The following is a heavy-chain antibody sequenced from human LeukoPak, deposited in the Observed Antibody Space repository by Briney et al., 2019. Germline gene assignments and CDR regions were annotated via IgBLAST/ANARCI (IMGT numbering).Heavy chain of an antibody. V-gene: IGHV1-2*02. CDR3: ATRSDYGGNSRAFDI. D-gene: IGHD4-23*01. CDR1: GYTFTGYY. J-gene: IGHJ3*02. CDR2: INPNRGGT. Sequence: ASVKVSCMASGYTFTGYYMHWERQAPGQGLEWMRWINPNRGGTNYAQKFQGRVTMTRDTSISTAYMELSRLRSDDTTVYYCATRSDYGGNSRAFDIWGQGTMVTVSS.